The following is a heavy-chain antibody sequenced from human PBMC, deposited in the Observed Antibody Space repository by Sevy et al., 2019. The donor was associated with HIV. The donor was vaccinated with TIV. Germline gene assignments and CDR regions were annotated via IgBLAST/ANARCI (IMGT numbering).Heavy chain of an antibody. J-gene: IGHJ4*02. CDR2: INPNSGGT. V-gene: IGHV1-2*02. Sequence: ASVKVSCKASGYTFTGYYIHWVRQAPGQGLEWMGWINPNSGGTKYAQKFQGRVTMTRDTSISTAYMELNRLRSDDTALYYCARDLSTSWYIFDYWGQGTLVTVSS. CDR1: GYTFTGYY. CDR3: ARDLSTSWYIFDY. D-gene: IGHD6-13*01.